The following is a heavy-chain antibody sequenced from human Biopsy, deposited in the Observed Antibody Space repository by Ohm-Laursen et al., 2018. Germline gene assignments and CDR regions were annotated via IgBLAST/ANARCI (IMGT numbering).Heavy chain of an antibody. V-gene: IGHV4-59*01. Sequence: SETLSLTCCVSGGSMTGYEWSWIRLAPGKGLEWIGYIYYSGGTKYNPSPASRVTFSVDMSKSQFSLKLYSVTAADTAVYYCARVEAGTYDALDIWGQGTLVAVSA. D-gene: IGHD1-26*01. CDR1: GGSMTGYE. J-gene: IGHJ3*02. CDR3: ARVEAGTYDALDI. CDR2: IYYSGGT.